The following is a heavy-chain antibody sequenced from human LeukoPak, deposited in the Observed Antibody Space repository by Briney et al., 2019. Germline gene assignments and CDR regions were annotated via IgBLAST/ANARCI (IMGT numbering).Heavy chain of an antibody. Sequence: GSLRLSCAASGFTFSSYNMNWVRQAPGKGLEWVSYISSSSNTIYYADSVKGRFTISRDNAKNSLYLQMNSLRAEDTAIYYCARDLGIVAPTYYFDYWGQGTLVTVSS. CDR1: GFTFSSYN. CDR2: ISSSSNTI. D-gene: IGHD5-12*01. CDR3: ARDLGIVAPTYYFDY. V-gene: IGHV3-48*04. J-gene: IGHJ4*02.